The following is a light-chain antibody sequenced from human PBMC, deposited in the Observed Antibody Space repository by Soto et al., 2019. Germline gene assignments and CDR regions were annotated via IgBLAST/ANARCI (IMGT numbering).Light chain of an antibody. Sequence: SYELTQPPSVSVSPGQTASITCSGDKLGDKYACWYQQKPGQSPVLVIYQDSKRPSGIPGRVSGSNSGNTATLTISGTQAMDEADYYCQAWDSRTVVFGGGTKLTVL. CDR2: QDS. CDR1: KLGDKY. CDR3: QAWDSRTVV. J-gene: IGLJ2*01. V-gene: IGLV3-1*01.